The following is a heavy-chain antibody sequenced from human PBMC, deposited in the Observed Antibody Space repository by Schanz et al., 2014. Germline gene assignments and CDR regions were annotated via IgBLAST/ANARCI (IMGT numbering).Heavy chain of an antibody. CDR1: GFTLSSYA. CDR3: AKRCSSTSCSHGAFDI. Sequence: DVQLAESGGGLVQPGGSLRLSCAASGFTLSSYALSWVRQSPGKGLEWVSAINTADTTYYADSVKGRFTVSRDNSKNTLYLQMNSLRDEDTAMYYCAKRCSSTSCSHGAFDIWGQGTTVTVS. J-gene: IGHJ3*02. CDR2: INTADTT. V-gene: IGHV3-23*04. D-gene: IGHD2-2*01.